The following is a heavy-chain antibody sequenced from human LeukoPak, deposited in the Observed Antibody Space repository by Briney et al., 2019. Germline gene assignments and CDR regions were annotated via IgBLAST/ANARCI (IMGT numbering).Heavy chain of an antibody. CDR2: INHSGST. D-gene: IGHD6-19*01. J-gene: IGHJ4*02. CDR3: APTRAVAGRGHFDY. Sequence: SETLSLTCAVYGGSFSGYYWSWIRQPPGKGLEWIGEINHSGSTNYNPSLKSRVTISVDTSKNQFSLKLSSVTAADTAVYYCAPTRAVAGRGHFDYWGQGTLVTVSS. V-gene: IGHV4-34*01. CDR1: GGSFSGYY.